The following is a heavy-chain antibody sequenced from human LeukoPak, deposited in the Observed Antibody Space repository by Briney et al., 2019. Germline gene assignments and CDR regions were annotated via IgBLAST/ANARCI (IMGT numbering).Heavy chain of an antibody. J-gene: IGHJ4*02. CDR2: ISYDGNHK. CDR1: GFTFSSYW. D-gene: IGHD1-26*01. CDR3: AKGELHFNTCSFDY. V-gene: IGHV3-30*18. Sequence: PGGSLRLSCAASGFTFSSYWMHWVRQAPGKGLEWVAVISYDGNHKYYGDSVKGRFTISRDNSRNTLYLQMDSLKTEDTAVYYCAKGELHFNTCSFDYWGQGTLVTVSS.